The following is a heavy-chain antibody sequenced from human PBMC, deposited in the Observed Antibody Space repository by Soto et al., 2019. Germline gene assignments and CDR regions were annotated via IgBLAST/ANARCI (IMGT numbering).Heavy chain of an antibody. CDR3: ARVGAGGNAAFDI. D-gene: IGHD6-13*01. V-gene: IGHV3-7*03. J-gene: IGHJ3*02. Sequence: GSLRLSCVASGFTFSSYWMSWVRQAPGKGLEWVANIKQDGSEKYYVDSVKGRFTISRDNAKNSLYLQMNSLRAEDTAVYYCARVGAGGNAAFDIWGQGTMVTVSS. CDR1: GFTFSSYW. CDR2: IKQDGSEK.